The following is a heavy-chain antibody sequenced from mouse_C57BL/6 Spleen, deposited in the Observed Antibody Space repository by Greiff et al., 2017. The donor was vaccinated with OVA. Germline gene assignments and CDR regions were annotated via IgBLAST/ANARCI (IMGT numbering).Heavy chain of an antibody. Sequence: VKLQQSGPELVKPGASVKISCKASGYAFSSSWMNWVKQRPGRGLEWIGRIDPNSGGTKYNEKFKSKATLTVDKPSSTAYMQLSSLTSEDSAVYYCARSEYSNFFFAYWGQGTLVTVSA. CDR2: IDPNSGGT. CDR1: GYAFSSSW. V-gene: IGHV1-72*01. D-gene: IGHD2-5*01. CDR3: ARSEYSNFFFAY. J-gene: IGHJ3*01.